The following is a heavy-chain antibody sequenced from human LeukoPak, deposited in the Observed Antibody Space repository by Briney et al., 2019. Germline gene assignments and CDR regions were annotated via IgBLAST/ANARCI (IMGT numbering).Heavy chain of an antibody. Sequence: GGSLRLSCAASGFTFSSYEMNWVRQAPGKGLEWVSYISSSGSTIYYADSVKGRFTISRDNAKNSLYLQMNSLRAEDTAVYYCARVRDYDFWSGYSFDYWGQGTLVTVSS. CDR3: ARVRDYDFWSGYSFDY. CDR1: GFTFSSYE. J-gene: IGHJ4*02. CDR2: ISSSGSTI. V-gene: IGHV3-48*03. D-gene: IGHD3-3*01.